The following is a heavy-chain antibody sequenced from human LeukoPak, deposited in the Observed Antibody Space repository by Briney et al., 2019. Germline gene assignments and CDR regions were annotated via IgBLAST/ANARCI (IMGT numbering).Heavy chain of an antibody. J-gene: IGHJ4*02. Sequence: GGSLRLSRAASGFTFSGYAMGWVRQAPGKGLEWVSGISGSDGSTNYADSVKGRIAISRDNSKNTLYLQMNSLRAEDTAVYYCAKGPHTGYATSFFDYWGQGALVTVSS. V-gene: IGHV3-23*01. D-gene: IGHD2-2*01. CDR1: GFTFSGYA. CDR2: ISGSDGST. CDR3: AKGPHTGYATSFFDY.